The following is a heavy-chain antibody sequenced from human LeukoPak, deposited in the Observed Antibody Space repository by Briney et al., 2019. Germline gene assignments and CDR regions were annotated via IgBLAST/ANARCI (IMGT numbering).Heavy chain of an antibody. CDR3: ATEAPQYCSGGSCYAWFDP. V-gene: IGHV1-24*01. J-gene: IGHJ5*02. D-gene: IGHD2-15*01. Sequence: ASVKVSCKVSGYTLTELSMHWVRQAPGKGLEWMGGFDPEDGETIYAQKFQGRVTMTEDTSTDTAYVELSSLRSEDTAVYYCATEAPQYCSGGSCYAWFDPWGQGTLVTVSS. CDR2: FDPEDGET. CDR1: GYTLTELS.